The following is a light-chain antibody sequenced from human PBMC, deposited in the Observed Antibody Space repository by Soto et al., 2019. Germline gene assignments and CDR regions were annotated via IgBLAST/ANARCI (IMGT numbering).Light chain of an antibody. Sequence: EVELTHSPATFSLSLCETATLSFSASQTIDKFLAWYQQRPGQPPRLLIFDSSNRATGVPVRFSGSGSGTVFTLTIGSLEPEDSAVYYCQQRKHWPPITFGQGTRLEIK. CDR1: QTIDKF. V-gene: IGKV3-11*01. CDR3: QQRKHWPPIT. J-gene: IGKJ5*01. CDR2: DSS.